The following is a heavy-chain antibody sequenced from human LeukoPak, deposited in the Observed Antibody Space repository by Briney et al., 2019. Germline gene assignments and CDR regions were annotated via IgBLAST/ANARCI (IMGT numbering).Heavy chain of an antibody. CDR3: ARVGDHFHWYLDL. Sequence: GGSLRLSCAASGFTVSTNYMNWVRQAPGKGLEWVSILYSGSGTYYADSVKGRFTVSRDSSKNILSLQMNNLRAEDTAVYYCARVGDHFHWYLDLWGRGTLVTVSS. D-gene: IGHD3-10*01. CDR1: GFTVSTNY. CDR2: LYSGSGT. J-gene: IGHJ2*01. V-gene: IGHV3-53*01.